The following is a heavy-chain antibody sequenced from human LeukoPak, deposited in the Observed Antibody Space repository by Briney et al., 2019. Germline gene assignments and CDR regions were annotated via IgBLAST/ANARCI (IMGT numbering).Heavy chain of an antibody. D-gene: IGHD3-22*01. CDR3: AGYYPDSSGYLG. V-gene: IGHV4-39*01. CDR2: ISYSGNT. CDR1: GGSISSSGYY. Sequence: SETLSPTCTVSGGSISSSGYYWAWIRQPPGKGPERIGTISYSGNTYYKPSLMSRVTISVDTSRDQFSLRLTSVTAADTAVYYCAGYYPDSSGYLGCGQGTLVTVPS. J-gene: IGHJ4*02.